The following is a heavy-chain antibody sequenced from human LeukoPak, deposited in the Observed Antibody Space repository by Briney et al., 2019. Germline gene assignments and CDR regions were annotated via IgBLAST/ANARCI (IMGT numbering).Heavy chain of an antibody. CDR2: IYYSGST. V-gene: IGHV4-59*01. CDR3: GRGVHYDFWSGYYTGYYYYYMDV. CDR1: GGSITSNY. D-gene: IGHD3-3*01. Sequence: SETLSLTCTVSGGSITSNYWSWIRQPPGKGLEWIGYIYYSGSTNYNPSLKKRVTISLATSKNQFSLKLGSVTAADTAVYYGGRGVHYDFWSGYYTGYYYYYMDVWGKGTTVTVSS. J-gene: IGHJ6*03.